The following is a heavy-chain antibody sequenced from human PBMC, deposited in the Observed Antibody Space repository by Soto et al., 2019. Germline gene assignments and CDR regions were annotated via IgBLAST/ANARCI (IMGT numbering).Heavy chain of an antibody. CDR3: ARNIAVAGNAYYYYYGMDV. CDR2: INHSGST. Sequence: SETLSLTCAVYGGSFSGYYWSWIRQPPGKGLEWIGEINHSGSTNYNPSLKSRVTISVDTSKNQFSLKLSSVTAADTAVYYCARNIAVAGNAYYYYYGMDVWGQGTTVTVSS. CDR1: GGSFSGYY. V-gene: IGHV4-34*01. J-gene: IGHJ6*02. D-gene: IGHD6-19*01.